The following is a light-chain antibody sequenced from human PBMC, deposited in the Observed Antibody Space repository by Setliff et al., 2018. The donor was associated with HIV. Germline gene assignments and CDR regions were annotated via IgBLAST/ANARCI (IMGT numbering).Light chain of an antibody. V-gene: IGLV2-14*03. Sequence: QSALTQAASVSGSPGQSITMSCTGTRSDVGGYNYVSWYRQHPGKAPKLMIYDVSNRPSRVSNRFSGSKSGNTASLTISGLQAEDEADYYCSSYTSTSTLCVFGTGTKVTVL. J-gene: IGLJ1*01. CDR2: DVS. CDR1: RSDVGGYNY. CDR3: SSYTSTSTLCV.